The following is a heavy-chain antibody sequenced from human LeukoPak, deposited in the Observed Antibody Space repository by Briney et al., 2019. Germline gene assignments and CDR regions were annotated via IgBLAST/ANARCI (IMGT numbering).Heavy chain of an antibody. V-gene: IGHV1-69*13. CDR3: ARGGDYDYVSGSYRYIDY. CDR1: GGTFSSYA. D-gene: IGHD3-16*02. J-gene: IGHJ4*02. CDR2: IIPIFGTA. Sequence: ASVKVSCKASGGTFSSYAISWVRQAHGQGLEWMGGIIPIFGTANYAQKFQGRVTITADESTSTAYMELSSLRSEDTAVYYCARGGDYDYVSGSYRYIDYWGQGTLVTVSS.